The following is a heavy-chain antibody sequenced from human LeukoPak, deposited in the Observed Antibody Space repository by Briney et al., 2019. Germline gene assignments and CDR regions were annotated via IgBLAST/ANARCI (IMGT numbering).Heavy chain of an antibody. V-gene: IGHV4-34*01. D-gene: IGHD4-17*01. CDR1: GGSFSGYY. CDR3: ARRDGDFHFDY. CDR2: INHSGST. J-gene: IGHJ4*02. Sequence: SETLSLTCAVYGGSFSGYYWSWIRQPPGKGLEWIGEINHSGSTNYNPSLKSRVTISVDTSKNQFSLKLSSVTAADTAVYYCARRDGDFHFDYWGQGTLVTVSS.